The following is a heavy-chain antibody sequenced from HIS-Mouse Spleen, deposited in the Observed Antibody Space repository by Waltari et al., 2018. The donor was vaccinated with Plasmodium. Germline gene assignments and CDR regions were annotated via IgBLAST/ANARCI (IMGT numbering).Heavy chain of an antibody. V-gene: IGHV3-30*18. D-gene: IGHD3-16*01. CDR1: GFTFSSYG. CDR3: AKAQGVINFDY. J-gene: IGHJ4*02. Sequence: QVQLVESGGGVVQPGRSLRLSCAASGFTFSSYGMHWVRKAPGKGCGWVAFISYDGSNKYYADSVKGRFTISRDNSKNTLYLQMNSLRAEDTAVYYCAKAQGVINFDYWGQGTLVTVSS. CDR2: ISYDGSNK.